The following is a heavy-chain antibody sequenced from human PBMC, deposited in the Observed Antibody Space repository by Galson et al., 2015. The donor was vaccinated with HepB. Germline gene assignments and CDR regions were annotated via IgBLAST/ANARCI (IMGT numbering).Heavy chain of an antibody. CDR1: GFTFSSYS. CDR3: ARSRHYDSSGYYSGLRSNYYYMDV. D-gene: IGHD3-22*01. V-gene: IGHV3-21*01. Sequence: SLRLSCAASGFTFSSYSMNWVRQAPGKGLEWVPSTSSSSGYIYYADSVKGRFTISRDNAKNSLYLQMNSLRAEDTAVYYCARSRHYDSSGYYSGLRSNYYYMDVWGKGTTVTVSS. J-gene: IGHJ6*03. CDR2: TSSSSGYI.